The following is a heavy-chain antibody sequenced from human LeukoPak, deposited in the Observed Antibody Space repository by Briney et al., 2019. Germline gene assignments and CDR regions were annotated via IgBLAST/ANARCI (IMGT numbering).Heavy chain of an antibody. V-gene: IGHV3-23*01. CDR3: AKDPYGDTLLFDY. Sequence: GGSLRLSCAASGFTFSSYAMNWVRQAPGKGLEWVSVISGSGDSTHYADSVKGRFTISRDNSKNTLHLQMNSLRVEDTAICYCAKDPYGDTLLFDYWGQGTLVTVSS. J-gene: IGHJ4*02. D-gene: IGHD4-17*01. CDR1: GFTFSSYA. CDR2: ISGSGDST.